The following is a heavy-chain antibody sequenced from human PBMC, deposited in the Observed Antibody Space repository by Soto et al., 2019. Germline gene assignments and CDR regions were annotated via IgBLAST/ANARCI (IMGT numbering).Heavy chain of an antibody. V-gene: IGHV3-21*01. CDR3: AREGDYYDSSGGMDV. J-gene: IGHJ6*02. D-gene: IGHD3-22*01. CDR2: ISSSSSYI. CDR1: GFTFSSYS. Sequence: EVQLVESGGGLVQPGGSLRLSCAASGFTFSSYSMNWVRQAPGKGLEWVSSISSSSSYIYYADSVKGRFTISRDNAKNSLYLQMNSLRAEDTAVYYCAREGDYYDSSGGMDVWGQGTTVTVSS.